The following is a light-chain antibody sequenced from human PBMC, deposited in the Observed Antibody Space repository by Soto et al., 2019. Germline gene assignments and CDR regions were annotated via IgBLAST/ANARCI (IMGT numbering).Light chain of an antibody. J-gene: IGKJ1*01. Sequence: EIVLTQSPATLSLPPGERATLSCRASQSVSSYLAWYQQKPGQAPRLLIYDASNRATGIPARFSGSGSGTAFTLTIRSLEPEDFAVYYCQQRSNWPRTFGQGTKVEIK. V-gene: IGKV3-11*01. CDR2: DAS. CDR3: QQRSNWPRT. CDR1: QSVSSY.